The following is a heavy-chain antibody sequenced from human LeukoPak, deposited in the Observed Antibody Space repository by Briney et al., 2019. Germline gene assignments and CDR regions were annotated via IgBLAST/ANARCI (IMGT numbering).Heavy chain of an antibody. CDR3: ASGDSGDWAL. CDR2: ISWNSGSI. J-gene: IGHJ4*02. D-gene: IGHD2-21*02. Sequence: GGSLRLSCAASGFTFDDYAMHWVRQAPGKGLEWVSGISWNSGSIGYADSVRGRFTISRDNAKNSLYLQMNSLRGEDMAVYYCASGDSGDWALGGQGTLVTVSA. CDR1: GFTFDDYA. V-gene: IGHV3-9*03.